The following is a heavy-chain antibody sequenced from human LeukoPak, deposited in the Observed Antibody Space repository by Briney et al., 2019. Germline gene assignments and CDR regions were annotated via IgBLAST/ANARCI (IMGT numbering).Heavy chain of an antibody. J-gene: IGHJ4*02. CDR3: ARDILAAAGRPLGY. CDR1: GGTFSSYA. Sequence: SVKVSCKASGGTFSSYAISWMRQAPGQGLEWMGGIIPIFGTANYAQKFQGGVMITADESTSTAYMELSSLRSEDTAVYYCARDILAAAGRPLGYWGQGTLVTVSS. D-gene: IGHD6-13*01. V-gene: IGHV1-69*13. CDR2: IIPIFGTA.